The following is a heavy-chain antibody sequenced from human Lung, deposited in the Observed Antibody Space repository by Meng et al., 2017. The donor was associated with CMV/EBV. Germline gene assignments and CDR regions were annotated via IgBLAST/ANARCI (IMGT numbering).Heavy chain of an antibody. J-gene: IGHJ6*02. Sequence: GEXXKISCAASGFTFSSYAMSWVRQAPGKGLEWVSVIYSGGVATHYADSVKGRFTISRDNSNNTLFLQMDSLGAEDTAVYYCAKIGSFTYYYYGMDVWAQGTXVTVAS. D-gene: IGHD1-26*01. CDR1: GFTFSSYA. CDR2: IYSGGVAT. CDR3: AKIGSFTYYYYGMDV. V-gene: IGHV3-23*03.